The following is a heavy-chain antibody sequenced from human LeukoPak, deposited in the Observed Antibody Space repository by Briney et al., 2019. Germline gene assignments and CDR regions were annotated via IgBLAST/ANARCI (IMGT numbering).Heavy chain of an antibody. CDR3: GKTTVGYSSGQKPAWPVDY. J-gene: IGHJ4*02. CDR2: IFGSGGSP. V-gene: IGHV3-23*01. D-gene: IGHD5-18*01. CDR1: GFTFSSYD. Sequence: RAGGSLRLSCAASGFTFSSYDMHWARQATGKGLEWVAGIFGSGGSPHYADPVKGRFTISRDNSRNTVYLQINSLRAEDTAVYYCGKTTVGYSSGQKPAWPVDYWGQGTLVTVSS.